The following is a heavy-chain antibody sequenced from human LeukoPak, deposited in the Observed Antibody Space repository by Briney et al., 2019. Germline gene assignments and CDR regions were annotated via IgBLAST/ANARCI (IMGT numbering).Heavy chain of an antibody. Sequence: SETLSLTCAVYGGSFSGYYWSWIRQPPGKGLEGLGEIKHSGSTNYNPSLKSRVTISVDTSKNQLSLKLSSVTAADTAVYYCARGGGLVQLNWFDPWGQGTLVAVSS. CDR1: GGSFSGYY. CDR3: ARGGGLVQLNWFDP. J-gene: IGHJ5*02. CDR2: IKHSGST. D-gene: IGHD3/OR15-3a*01. V-gene: IGHV4-34*01.